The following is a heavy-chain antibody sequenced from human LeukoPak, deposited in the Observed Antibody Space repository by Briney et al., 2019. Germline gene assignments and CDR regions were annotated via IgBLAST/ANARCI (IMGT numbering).Heavy chain of an antibody. Sequence: AGGSLRLSCAASGFTVSSNYMSWVRQAPGKGLEWVADIYNGGSTYYADSVKGRFTISRDNSKNTLYLQMNSLRAEDTAVYYCAREASGTYYYDSSGQGSFDYWGQGTLVTVSS. D-gene: IGHD3-22*01. CDR3: AREASGTYYYDSSGQGSFDY. CDR2: IYNGGST. CDR1: GFTVSSNY. V-gene: IGHV3-66*01. J-gene: IGHJ4*02.